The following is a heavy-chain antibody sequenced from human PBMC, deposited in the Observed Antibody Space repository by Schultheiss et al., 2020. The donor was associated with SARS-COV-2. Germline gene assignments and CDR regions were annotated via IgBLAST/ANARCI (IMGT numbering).Heavy chain of an antibody. D-gene: IGHD3-22*01. Sequence: GGSLRLSCAASGFTVSSNYMSWVRQAPGKGLEWVSVIYSGGSTHYADSVKGRFTISRDNAKNSLYLQMNSLRAEDTAVYYCARDNWYYYDSSGYPFDYWGQGTLVTVSS. CDR2: IYSGGST. V-gene: IGHV3-66*01. CDR1: GFTVSSNY. J-gene: IGHJ4*02. CDR3: ARDNWYYYDSSGYPFDY.